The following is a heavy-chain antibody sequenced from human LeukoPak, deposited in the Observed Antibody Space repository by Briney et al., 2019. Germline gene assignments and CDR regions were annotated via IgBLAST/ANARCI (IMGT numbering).Heavy chain of an antibody. D-gene: IGHD2-15*01. CDR2: ISHDGTNT. J-gene: IGHJ4*02. CDR1: GFRFRNFG. V-gene: IGHV3-30*18. CDR3: AKDPGAVVLQAYSLDH. Sequence: GGSLRLSCVDSGFRFRNFGMHWVRQAPGKGLEWVAVISHDGTNTYHADSVRGRFTISRDNSKNTLYLQMNSLRPEDTAVYYCAKDPGAVVLQAYSLDHWGQGTLVTVSS.